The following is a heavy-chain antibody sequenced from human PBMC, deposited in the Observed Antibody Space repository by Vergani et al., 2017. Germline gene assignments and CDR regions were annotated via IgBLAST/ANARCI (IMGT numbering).Heavy chain of an antibody. J-gene: IGHJ6*03. CDR3: ASHAQAQNPRYYYYYYMDV. Sequence: QVQLVQSGAEVKKPGASVKVSCKASGYTFTGYYMHWVRQAPGQGLEWMGWISAYNGNTNYAQKRQGRVTMTTDTSTSTAYMELRSLRSDDTAVYYCASHAQAQNPRYYYYYYMDVWGKGTTVTVSS. CDR1: GYTFTGYY. V-gene: IGHV1-18*04. CDR2: ISAYNGNT.